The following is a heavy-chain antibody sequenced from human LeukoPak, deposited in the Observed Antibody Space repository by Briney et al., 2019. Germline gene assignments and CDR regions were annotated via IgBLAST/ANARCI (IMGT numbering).Heavy chain of an antibody. CDR2: ISGSGGST. CDR1: GFLFTSYA. D-gene: IGHD6-19*01. J-gene: IGHJ4*02. Sequence: PGGSLRLSCEASGFLFTSYAMAWVRQAPGKGLECVAFISGSGGSTSYADSVKGRFTISRDNSKNTLYLQMNSLRAEDTAVYYCARARWVYSSGSYYFDYWGQGTLVTVSS. V-gene: IGHV3-23*01. CDR3: ARARWVYSSGSYYFDY.